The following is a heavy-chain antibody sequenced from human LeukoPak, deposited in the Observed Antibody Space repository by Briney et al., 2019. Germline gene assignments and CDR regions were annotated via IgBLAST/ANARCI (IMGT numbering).Heavy chain of an antibody. J-gene: IGHJ4*02. CDR3: TRDTPGIAASVSGG. D-gene: IGHD6-13*01. CDR1: GFSVSHNY. CDR2: IYSGGNT. V-gene: IGHV3-53*01. Sequence: GGSLRLSCTASGFSVSHNYMNWVRQAPGKGLEWVALIYSGGNTHYADSVKVRFTISRDNSKNTLYLQMSSLRVEDTAVYYCTRDTPGIAASVSGGWGQGTLVTVSS.